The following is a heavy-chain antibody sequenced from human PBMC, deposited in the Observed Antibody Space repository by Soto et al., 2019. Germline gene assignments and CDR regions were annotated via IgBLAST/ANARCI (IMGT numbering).Heavy chain of an antibody. CDR3: AKGSGYSSSWAPFDY. V-gene: IGHV3-23*01. Sequence: PGGSLRLSCAASGFTFSSYAMSWVRQAPGKGLEWVSGISGSGGSTYYADSVKGRFTISRDNPKNTLYLQMNSLRAEDTAVYYCAKGSGYSSSWAPFDYWGQGTLVTVSS. CDR1: GFTFSSYA. D-gene: IGHD6-13*01. CDR2: ISGSGGST. J-gene: IGHJ4*02.